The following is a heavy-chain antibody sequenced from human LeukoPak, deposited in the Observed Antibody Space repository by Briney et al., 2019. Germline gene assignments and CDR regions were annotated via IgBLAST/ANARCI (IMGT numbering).Heavy chain of an antibody. Sequence: GGSLRLSCAASGFTFSTYSMNWVRQAPGKGLEWISYISTSSSTIYYADSVEGRFTVSRDNSGNTLYLQMNNLRAEDTAVYYCARAHETITTFGAFDQWGQGTLVTVSS. CDR1: GFTFSTYS. J-gene: IGHJ4*02. D-gene: IGHD4-11*01. CDR3: ARAHETITTFGAFDQ. CDR2: ISTSSSTI. V-gene: IGHV3-48*01.